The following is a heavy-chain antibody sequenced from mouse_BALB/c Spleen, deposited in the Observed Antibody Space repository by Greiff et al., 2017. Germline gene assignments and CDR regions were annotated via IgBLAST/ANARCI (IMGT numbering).Heavy chain of an antibody. Sequence: VQLQQSGAELVKPGASVKLSCTASGFNIKDTYMHWVKQRPEQGLEWIGRIDPANGNTKYDPKFQGKATITADTSSNTAYLQLSSLTSEDIAVYYCARSGPHYYGSSYGYFDVWGAGTTVTVSS. CDR3: ARSGPHYYGSSYGYFDV. J-gene: IGHJ1*01. D-gene: IGHD1-1*01. V-gene: IGHV14-3*02. CDR2: IDPANGNT. CDR1: GFNIKDTY.